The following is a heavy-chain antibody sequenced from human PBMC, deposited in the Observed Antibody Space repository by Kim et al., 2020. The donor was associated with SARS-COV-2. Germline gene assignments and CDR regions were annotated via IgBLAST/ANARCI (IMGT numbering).Heavy chain of an antibody. CDR2: IVPTVGIT. CDR1: GDSFNNYA. D-gene: IGHD3-3*01. J-gene: IGHJ4*02. Sequence: SVKVSCKASGDSFNNYAVSWVRQAPGQGLEWMGRIVPTVGITTYAQKFQGRLTINADTSSTTAYMELNSLTSEDTAVYYCARDGFFADPNYFPFLGQGT. CDR3: ARDGFFADPNYFPF. V-gene: IGHV1-69*10.